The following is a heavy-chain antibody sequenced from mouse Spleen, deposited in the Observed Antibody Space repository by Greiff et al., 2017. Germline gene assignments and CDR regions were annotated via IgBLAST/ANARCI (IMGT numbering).Heavy chain of an antibody. V-gene: IGHV14-1*01. CDR3: TIYGNYLRGGAMDY. D-gene: IGHD2-1*01. CDR1: GYTFTSYW. J-gene: IGHJ4*01. CDR2: IDPEDGDT. Sequence: VQLQQPGTELVKPGASVKLSCKASGYTFTSYWMHWVKQRPGQGLEWIGRIDPEDGDTEYAPKFQGKATMTADTSSNTAYLQLSSLTSEDTAVYYCTIYGNYLRGGAMDYWGQGTSVTVSS.